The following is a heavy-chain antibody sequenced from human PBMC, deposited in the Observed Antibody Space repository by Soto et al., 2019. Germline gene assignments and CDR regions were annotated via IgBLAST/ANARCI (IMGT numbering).Heavy chain of an antibody. CDR2: ISSSGSTI. Sequence: GSLRLSCAASGFTFSSYEMNWVRQAPGKGLEWVSYISSSGSTIYYADSVKGRFTISRDNAKKSLYLQMNSLRAEDTAVYYCARDSGCDVWSGDAFDAFDIRGKGTRVTFS. D-gene: IGHD3-3*01. CDR3: ARDSGCDVWSGDAFDAFDI. CDR1: GFTFSSYE. V-gene: IGHV3-48*03. J-gene: IGHJ3*02.